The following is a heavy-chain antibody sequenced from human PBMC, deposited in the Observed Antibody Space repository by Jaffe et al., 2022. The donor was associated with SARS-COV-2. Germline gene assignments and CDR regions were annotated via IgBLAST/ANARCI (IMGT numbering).Heavy chain of an antibody. J-gene: IGHJ4*02. CDR1: GFTFSSYS. Sequence: EVQLVESGGGLVQPGGSLRLSCAASGFTFSSYSMNWVRQAPGKGLEWVSYISSSSSTIYYADSVKGRFTISRDNAKNSLYLQMNSLRDEDTAVYYCARDRGAIVGATVVDYWGQGTLVTVSS. CDR3: ARDRGAIVGATVVDY. CDR2: ISSSSSTI. V-gene: IGHV3-48*02. D-gene: IGHD1-26*01.